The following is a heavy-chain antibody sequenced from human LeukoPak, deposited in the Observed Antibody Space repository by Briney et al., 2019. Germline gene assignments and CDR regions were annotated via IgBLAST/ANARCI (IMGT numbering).Heavy chain of an antibody. V-gene: IGHV4-34*01. CDR3: AGGFPVAYCSSTSCYRKDAFDI. CDR2: IYHSGST. CDR1: GGSFSGYY. Sequence: SETLSLTCAVYGGSFSGYYWSWIRQPPGKGREWIGEIYHSGSTNYNPSLKSRVTISVDTSKNQFSLKLSSVTAADTAVYYCAGGFPVAYCSSTSCYRKDAFDIWGQGTMVTVSS. D-gene: IGHD2-2*02. J-gene: IGHJ3*02.